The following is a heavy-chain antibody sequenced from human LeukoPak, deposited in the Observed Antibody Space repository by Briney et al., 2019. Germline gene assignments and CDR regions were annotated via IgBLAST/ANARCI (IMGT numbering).Heavy chain of an antibody. CDR2: ISSSSSYI. D-gene: IGHD3-10*01. CDR1: GFTFSSYS. CDR3: ARGLYGSGSYMVPYYYMDV. Sequence: GGSLRLSCAASGFTFSSYSMNWVRQAPGKGLEWVSSISSSSSYIYYADSVKGRFTISRDNAKNSLYLQMNSLRAEDTAVYYCARGLYGSGSYMVPYYYMDVWGKGTTVTVSS. J-gene: IGHJ6*03. V-gene: IGHV3-21*01.